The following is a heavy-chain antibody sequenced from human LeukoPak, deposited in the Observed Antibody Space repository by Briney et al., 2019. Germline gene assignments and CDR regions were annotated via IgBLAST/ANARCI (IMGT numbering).Heavy chain of an antibody. CDR3: ARSEGTVAGTADY. D-gene: IGHD6-19*01. J-gene: IGHJ4*02. Sequence: EASVKVSCKASGYTFSDNFIHWVRQAPGQGLEWMGGIIPIFGTANYAQKFQGRVTITTDESTSTAYMELSSLRSEDTAVYYCARSEGTVAGTADYWGQGTLVTVSS. CDR1: GYTFSDNF. V-gene: IGHV1-69*05. CDR2: IIPIFGTA.